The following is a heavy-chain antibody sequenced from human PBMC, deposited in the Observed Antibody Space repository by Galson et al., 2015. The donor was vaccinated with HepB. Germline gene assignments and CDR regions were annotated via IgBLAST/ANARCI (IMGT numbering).Heavy chain of an antibody. J-gene: IGHJ4*02. D-gene: IGHD3-22*01. CDR3: ARYGRGSYYDSSGYYPLDY. CDR1: GGTFSSYA. V-gene: IGHV1-69*13. Sequence: SVKVTCKASGGTFSSYAISWVRQAPGQGLEWMGGIIPIFGTANYAQKFQGRVTITADESTGTAYMELSSLRSEDTAVYYCARYGRGSYYDSSGYYPLDYWGQGTLVTVSS. CDR2: IIPIFGTA.